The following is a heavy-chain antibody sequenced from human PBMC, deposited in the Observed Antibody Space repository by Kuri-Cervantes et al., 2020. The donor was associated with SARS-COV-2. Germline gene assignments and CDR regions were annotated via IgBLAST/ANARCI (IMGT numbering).Heavy chain of an antibody. Sequence: SVKVSCKASGGTFSSYAISWVRQAPGQGLEWMGRIIPILGTANYAQKFQGRVTITADKSTSTAYMELSSLRSEDTAVYYCARVTRYSSSSASDDYYYYMDVWGKGTTVTVSS. CDR2: IIPILGTA. J-gene: IGHJ6*03. D-gene: IGHD6-6*01. V-gene: IGHV1-69*04. CDR3: ARVTRYSSSSASDDYYYYMDV. CDR1: GGTFSSYA.